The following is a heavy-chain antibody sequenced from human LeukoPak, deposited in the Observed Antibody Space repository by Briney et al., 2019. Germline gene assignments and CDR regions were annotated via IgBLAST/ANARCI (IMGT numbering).Heavy chain of an antibody. CDR1: GFTFSNYA. CDR3: ARDPFNYFDY. J-gene: IGHJ4*02. Sequence: GGSLRLSCAVSGFTFSNYAMNWVRQAPGKGLEWVSYISRGSTPIYYADSVKGRFTISRDNAKNSVYLQMNSLRAEDTAVYYCARDPFNYFDYWGQGTLVTVSS. CDR2: ISRGSTPI. V-gene: IGHV3-48*01. D-gene: IGHD3-3*02.